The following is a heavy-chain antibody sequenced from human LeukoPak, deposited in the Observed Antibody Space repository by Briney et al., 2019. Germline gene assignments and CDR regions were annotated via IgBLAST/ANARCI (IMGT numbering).Heavy chain of an antibody. CDR2: INLGGTET. CDR1: GFTLRSYW. J-gene: IGHJ4*02. D-gene: IGHD1-14*01. V-gene: IGHV3-7*01. CDR3: ARDSPESDSFAYDY. Sequence: PRGALRLSCAASGFTLRSYWLSWGRQAPRKGLGWVASINLGGTETSSVDSVKGRLTISRDNAKNSLYLQMRSLRGEDTAIYYCARDSPESDSFAYDYWGQGTLVTVSS.